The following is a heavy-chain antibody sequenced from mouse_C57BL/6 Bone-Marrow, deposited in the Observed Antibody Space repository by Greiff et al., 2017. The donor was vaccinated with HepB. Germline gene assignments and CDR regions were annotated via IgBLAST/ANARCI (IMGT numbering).Heavy chain of an antibody. D-gene: IGHD1-1*01. CDR2: IYPGSGST. CDR1: GYTFTSYW. Sequence: VQLQQPGAELVKPGASVKMSCKASGYTFTSYWITWVKQRPGQGLEWIGDIYPGSGSTNYNEKFKSKATLTVDTSSSKAYMQLSSLTSEDSAVYYCARNYGKEYYYAMDYWGQGTSVTVSS. CDR3: ARNYGKEYYYAMDY. J-gene: IGHJ4*01. V-gene: IGHV1-55*01.